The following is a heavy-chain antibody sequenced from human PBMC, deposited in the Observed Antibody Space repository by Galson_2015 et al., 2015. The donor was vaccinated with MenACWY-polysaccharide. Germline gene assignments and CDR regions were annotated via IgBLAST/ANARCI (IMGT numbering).Heavy chain of an antibody. J-gene: IGHJ6*02. CDR3: AKSGGSYYGYYYGIDV. Sequence: SLRLSCAASGFTFSSYAMSWVRQAPGKGLEWVSAISGSGGSTYYADSVKGRFTISRDNSKNTLYLQMNSLRAEDTAVYYCAKSGGSYYGYYYGIDVWGQGTTVTVSS. CDR2: ISGSGGST. D-gene: IGHD1-26*01. V-gene: IGHV3-23*01. CDR1: GFTFSSYA.